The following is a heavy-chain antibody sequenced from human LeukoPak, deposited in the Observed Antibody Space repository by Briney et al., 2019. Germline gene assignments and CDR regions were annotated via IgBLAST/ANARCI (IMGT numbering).Heavy chain of an antibody. V-gene: IGHV3-7*01. Sequence: PGGSLRLSSAASVFTFSSYWMSWVRQAPGKGLEWVANIKQAGSEKYYVDSVKGRFTISRDNAKNSLHLQMDTLRADDTAVYYCAQVWGPKPHMPAINNHFYYYLDVSGKGTTVTVSS. D-gene: IGHD3-16*01. J-gene: IGHJ6*03. CDR2: IKQAGSEK. CDR1: VFTFSSYW. CDR3: AQVWGPKPHMPAINNHFYYYLDV.